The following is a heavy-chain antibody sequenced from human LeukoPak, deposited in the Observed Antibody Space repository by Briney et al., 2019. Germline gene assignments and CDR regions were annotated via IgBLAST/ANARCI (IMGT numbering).Heavy chain of an antibody. J-gene: IGHJ4*02. CDR2: IYYSGST. Sequence: QTLSLTCTVSGGSVSSGDYYWSWIRQHPGKGLEWIGYIYYSGSTYYNPSLKSRVTISLDTSKNQFSLKLSSVTAADTAVYYCARDQEDSGTDYWGQGTLVTVSS. CDR1: GGSVSSGDYY. D-gene: IGHD3-10*01. V-gene: IGHV4-31*03. CDR3: ARDQEDSGTDY.